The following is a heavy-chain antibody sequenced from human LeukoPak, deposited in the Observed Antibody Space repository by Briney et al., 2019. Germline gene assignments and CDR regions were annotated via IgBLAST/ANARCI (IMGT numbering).Heavy chain of an antibody. V-gene: IGHV4-4*02. J-gene: IGHJ4*02. Sequence: RPSGTLSLTCDASGGSISNTNWWSWVRQPPGQGLEWIGEVSLAGQTNYNPSLNSRVTMSLDESSNQLSLKLTSVTAADTAIYYCSRESGAFCPFGYWGQGTLVIVPS. CDR3: SRESGAFCPFGY. CDR2: VSLAGQT. D-gene: IGHD1-26*01. CDR1: GGSISNTNW.